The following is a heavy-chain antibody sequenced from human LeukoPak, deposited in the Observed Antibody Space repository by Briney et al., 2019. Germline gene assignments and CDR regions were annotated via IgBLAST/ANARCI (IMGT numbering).Heavy chain of an antibody. CDR3: ARDGGYNWNDSDYYYYYMDA. CDR2: IYYSGST. V-gene: IGHV4-59*01. CDR1: GGSISSYY. D-gene: IGHD1-1*01. Sequence: SETLSLTCTVSGGSISSYYWSWIRQPPGKGLEWIGYIYYSGSTNYNPSLKSRVTISVDTSKNQFSLKLSSVTAADTAVYYCARDGGYNWNDSDYYYYYMDAWGKGTTVTVSS. J-gene: IGHJ6*03.